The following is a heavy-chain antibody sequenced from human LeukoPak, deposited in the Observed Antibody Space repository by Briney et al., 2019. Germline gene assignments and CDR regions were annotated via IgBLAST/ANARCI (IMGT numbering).Heavy chain of an antibody. CDR1: GGSISSGASD. J-gene: IGHJ4*02. CDR2: INHSGST. D-gene: IGHD3-9*01. CDR3: ARGYYDILTGYYRPTYYFDY. Sequence: SETLSLTCTVSGGSISSGASDWGWIRQHPKRGLEWVGYINHSGSTYYNPSLKSRVTISVDRSKNQFSLKLSSVTAADTAVYYCARGYYDILTGYYRPTYYFDYWGQGTLVTVSS. V-gene: IGHV4-30-4*01.